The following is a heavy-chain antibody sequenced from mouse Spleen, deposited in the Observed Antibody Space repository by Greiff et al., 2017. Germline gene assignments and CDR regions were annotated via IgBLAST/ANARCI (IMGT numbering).Heavy chain of an antibody. V-gene: IGHV5-9-3*01. CDR3: ARQDGSSYFDY. J-gene: IGHJ2*01. D-gene: IGHD1-1*01. CDR2: ISSGGSYT. CDR1: GFTFSSYA. Sequence: EVQLQESGGGLVKPGGSLKLSCAASGFTFSSYAMSWVRQTPEKRLEWVATISSGGSYTYYPDSVKGRFTISRDNAKNTLYLQMSSLRSEDTAMYYCARQDGSSYFDYWGQGTTLTVSS.